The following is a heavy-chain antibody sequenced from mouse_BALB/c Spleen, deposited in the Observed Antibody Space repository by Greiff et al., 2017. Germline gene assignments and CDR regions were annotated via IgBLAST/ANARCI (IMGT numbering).Heavy chain of an antibody. J-gene: IGHJ4*01. CDR2: IRLKSNNYAT. D-gene: IGHD1-1*01. V-gene: IGHV6-6*02. CDR3: TRHTTSYYAMDY. CDR1: GFTFSNYW. Sequence: EVQVVESGGGLVQPGGSMKLSCVASGFTFSNYWMNWVRQSPEKGLEWVAEIRLKSNNYATHYAESVKGRFTISRDDSKSSFYLQMNNLRAEDTGIYYCTRHTTSYYAMDYWGQGTSVTVSS.